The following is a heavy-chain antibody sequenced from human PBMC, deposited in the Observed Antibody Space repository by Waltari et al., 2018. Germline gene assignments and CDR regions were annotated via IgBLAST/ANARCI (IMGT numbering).Heavy chain of an antibody. J-gene: IGHJ4*02. V-gene: IGHV3-30*01. D-gene: IGHD4-17*01. CDR3: ARDHKGHGGYYFDY. Sequence: QVQLVASGGGVVQPGSSLRLSCAASGFTRSRYAMHWVRQAPGKGLEWVAVISYDGSNKYYADSVKGRFTISRDNSKNTLYLQMNSLRAEDTAVYYCARDHKGHGGYYFDYWGQGTLVTVSS. CDR1: GFTRSRYA. CDR2: ISYDGSNK.